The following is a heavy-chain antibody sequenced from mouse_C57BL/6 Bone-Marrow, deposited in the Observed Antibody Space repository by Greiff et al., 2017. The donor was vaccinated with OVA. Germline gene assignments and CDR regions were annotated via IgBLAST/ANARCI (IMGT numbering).Heavy chain of an antibody. CDR3: ASRYGSSGFAY. V-gene: IGHV2-6*01. CDR2: IWGVGST. J-gene: IGHJ3*01. D-gene: IGHD1-1*01. CDR1: GFSLTNYG. Sequence: VKLVKSGPGLVAPSQSLSITCTVSGFSLTNYGVDWVRQSPGKGLEWLGVIWGVGSTNYNSALKSRLSISKDNSKSQVFLKMNSLQTDDTAMYYCASRYGSSGFAYWGQGTLVTVSA.